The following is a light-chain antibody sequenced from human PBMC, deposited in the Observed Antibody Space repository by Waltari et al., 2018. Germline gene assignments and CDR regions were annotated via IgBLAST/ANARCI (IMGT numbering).Light chain of an antibody. Sequence: QSALTQPPSASGSPGQSVTISCPGTSRDVGGYHYFSWYQQHPGKAPKVMIYEVTKRPPGVPDRFSGSKSAYTASLTISRLQVDDEADYYCCSYAGDFTMLFGGGTKLTVL. J-gene: IGLJ2*01. CDR3: CSYAGDFTML. CDR2: EVT. V-gene: IGLV2-8*01. CDR1: SRDVGGYHY.